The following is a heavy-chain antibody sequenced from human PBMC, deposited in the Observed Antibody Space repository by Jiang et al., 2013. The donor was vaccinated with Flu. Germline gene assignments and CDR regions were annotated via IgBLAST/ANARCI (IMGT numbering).Heavy chain of an antibody. CDR1: GGSFSGYY. D-gene: IGHD2-2*01. Sequence: LLKPSETLSLTCAVYGGSFSGYYWSWIRQPPGKGLEWIGEINHSGSTNYNPSLKSRVTISVDTSKNQFSLKLSSVTAADTAVYYCANGKKGYCSSTSCRASLDYWGQGTL. CDR2: INHSGST. J-gene: IGHJ4*02. V-gene: IGHV4-34*01. CDR3: ANGKKGYCSSTSCRASLDY.